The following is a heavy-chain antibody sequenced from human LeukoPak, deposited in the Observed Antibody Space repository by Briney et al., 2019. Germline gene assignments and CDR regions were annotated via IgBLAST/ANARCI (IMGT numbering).Heavy chain of an antibody. CDR2: ISPSGGST. CDR3: ARDNSVRDEAWWFNP. D-gene: IGHD5-24*01. Sequence: ASVKLSCKAFGYTFTGYWMHWVRQAPGQGPEWMGVISPSGGSTIYAQKFKGRVTLTRDMSTSTDYLELSSLRSEDMAVYYCARDNSVRDEAWWFNPWGQGTLVTVSS. CDR1: GYTFTGYW. V-gene: IGHV1-46*01. J-gene: IGHJ5*02.